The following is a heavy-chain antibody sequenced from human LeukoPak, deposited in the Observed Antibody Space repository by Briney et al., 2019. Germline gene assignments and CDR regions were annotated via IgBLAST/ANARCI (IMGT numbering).Heavy chain of an antibody. CDR1: GGSISSSSYY. CDR3: ARNIDYFDY. Sequence: SETLSLTCSVSGGSISSSSYYWGWIRQPPGKGLEWIGSIYYSGSTYYNPSLKSRVTISVDTSKNQFSLKLSSVTAADTAVYYCARNIDYFDYWGQGTLVTVSS. J-gene: IGHJ4*02. CDR2: IYYSGST. V-gene: IGHV4-39*01.